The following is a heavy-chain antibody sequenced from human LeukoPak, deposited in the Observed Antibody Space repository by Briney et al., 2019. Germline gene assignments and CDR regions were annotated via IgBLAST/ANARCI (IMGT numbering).Heavy chain of an antibody. Sequence: PGGSLRLSCTTSGFTFSSYEINWVRQAPGRGLEWVSYISSSGNTIYYADSVKGRFTISRDNGKKSLYLQMNSLRAEDTALYYCARIMTTMNTQDLWGQGTLVTVSS. CDR2: ISSSGNTI. CDR1: GFTFSSYE. CDR3: ARIMTTMNTQDL. D-gene: IGHD3-16*01. J-gene: IGHJ4*02. V-gene: IGHV3-48*03.